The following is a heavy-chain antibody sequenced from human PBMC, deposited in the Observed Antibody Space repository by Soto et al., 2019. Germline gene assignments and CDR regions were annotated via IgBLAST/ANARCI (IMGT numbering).Heavy chain of an antibody. V-gene: IGHV3-23*01. CDR2: ISGSGGST. CDR1: GFTFSSYA. Sequence: PGGSLRLSCAASGFTFSSYAMSWVRQAPGRGLEWVSAISGSGGSTYYADSVKGRFTISRDNSKNTLYLQMNSLRAEDTAVYYCAKDPPSYCSGGSCYVWGQGTLVTVSS. D-gene: IGHD2-15*01. CDR3: AKDPPSYCSGGSCYV. J-gene: IGHJ4*02.